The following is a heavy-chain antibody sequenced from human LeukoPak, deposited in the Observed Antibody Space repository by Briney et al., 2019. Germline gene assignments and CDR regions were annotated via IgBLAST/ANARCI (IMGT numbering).Heavy chain of an antibody. J-gene: IGHJ4*02. Sequence: GGSLRLSCTASGFTFSSYSLNWVRQAPGKGLEWVSSVSTGSNYIYYADSVKGRFTISRDNDKNSLYLQMNSLRAEDTAVYYCVRVAGGNSPYYFDYWGQGILVTVSS. CDR3: VRVAGGNSPYYFDY. V-gene: IGHV3-21*01. CDR2: VSTGSNYI. D-gene: IGHD4-23*01. CDR1: GFTFSSYS.